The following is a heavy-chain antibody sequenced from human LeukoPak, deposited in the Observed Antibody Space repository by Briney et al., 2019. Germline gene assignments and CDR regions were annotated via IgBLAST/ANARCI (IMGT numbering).Heavy chain of an antibody. J-gene: IGHJ3*02. V-gene: IGHV3-21*01. CDR1: GFTFNTSA. CDR3: ARFEPLLALAI. CDR2: ISRSSTHI. Sequence: PGGSLRLSCAASGFTFNTSAMSWVRQAPERGLEWVSFISRSSTHIHYTESVKGRFTISRDDAKKLVYLQMNSRRAEATGVYYCARFEPLLALAIWGQGTMVTVSS.